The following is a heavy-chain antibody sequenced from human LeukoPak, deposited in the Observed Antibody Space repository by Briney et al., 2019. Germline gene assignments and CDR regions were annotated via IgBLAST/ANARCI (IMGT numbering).Heavy chain of an antibody. CDR1: VYTFTIYY. D-gene: IGHD2-15*01. CDR2: IDPSGGST. CDR3: ARNSGSGFDY. V-gene: IGHV1-46*01. J-gene: IGHJ4*02. Sequence: GASVKVSFKASVYTFTIYYIVWVRQAPGQGLEWMGGIDPSGGSTSYAQKFQGRVTMTRGTSTNTVYMELSSLISEDTAVYYCARNSGSGFDYWGQGTLVTVSS.